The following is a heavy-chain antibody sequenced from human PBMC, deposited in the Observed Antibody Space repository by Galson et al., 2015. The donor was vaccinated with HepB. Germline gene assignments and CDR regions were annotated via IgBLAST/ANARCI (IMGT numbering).Heavy chain of an antibody. J-gene: IGHJ6*02. CDR1: GFTFSNAW. CDR2: IKSKTDGGTT. D-gene: IGHD3-10*01. V-gene: IGHV3-15*01. CDR3: TTGDLWFGELLPDYYYYYGMDV. Sequence: SLRLSCAASGFTFSNAWMSWVRQAPGKGLEWVGRIKSKTDGGTTDYAAPVKGRFTISRDDSKNTLYLQMNSLKTEDTAVYYCTTGDLWFGELLPDYYYYYGMDVWGQGTTVTVSS.